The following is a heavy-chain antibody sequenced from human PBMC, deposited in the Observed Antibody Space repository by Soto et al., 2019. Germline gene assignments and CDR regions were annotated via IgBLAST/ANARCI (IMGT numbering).Heavy chain of an antibody. CDR1: GGSISSGGYY. Sequence: SETLSLTCTVSGGSISSGGYYWSWIRQHPGKGLEWIGYIYYSGSTYYNPSLKSRVTISVDTSKNQFSLKLSSVTAADTAVYYCEGCTELRSYSFDTWGQGTLVTVSS. V-gene: IGHV4-31*03. CDR3: EGCTELRSYSFDT. D-gene: IGHD2-8*01. CDR2: IYYSGST. J-gene: IGHJ5*02.